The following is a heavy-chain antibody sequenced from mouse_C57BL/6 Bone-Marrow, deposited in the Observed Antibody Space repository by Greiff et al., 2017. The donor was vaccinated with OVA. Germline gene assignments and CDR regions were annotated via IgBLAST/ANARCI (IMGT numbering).Heavy chain of an antibody. V-gene: IGHV14-4*01. J-gene: IGHJ2*01. CDR2: IDPENGDT. CDR1: GFNIKDDY. Sequence: EVQLQQSGAELVRPGASVKLSCTASGFNIKDDYMHWVKERPEQGLEWIGWIDPENGDTESASKFQGKATITADKPSKTVYLNLSSLTSEDTAVYYCTTYRYWGQGTTLTVSS. CDR3: TTYRY.